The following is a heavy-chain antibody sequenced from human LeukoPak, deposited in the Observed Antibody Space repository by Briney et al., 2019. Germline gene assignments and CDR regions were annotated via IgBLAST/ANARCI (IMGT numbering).Heavy chain of an antibody. CDR1: GYTFTSYY. V-gene: IGHV1-46*01. J-gene: IGHJ5*02. CDR2: INPSGGST. CDR3: ARDSRTISNWFDT. Sequence: GASVKVSCKASGYTFTSYYMHWVRQAPGQGLEWMGIINPSGGSTSYAQEFQGRVTITRDTSASTAYMELSSLTSEDTAVYYCARDSRTISNWFDTWGQGTPVTVSS. D-gene: IGHD1-1*01.